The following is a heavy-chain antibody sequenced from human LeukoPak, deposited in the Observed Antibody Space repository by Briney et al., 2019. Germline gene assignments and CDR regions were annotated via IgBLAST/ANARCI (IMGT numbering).Heavy chain of an antibody. Sequence: SETLSLTCTVSGYSISSGYYWGWIRQPPGKGLEWIGSIYHSGSTYYNPSLKSRVTISVDTSKNQFSLKLSSVTAADTAVYYCTREYGHWGQGTLVTVSS. D-gene: IGHD3-10*01. CDR2: IYHSGST. CDR1: GYSISSGYY. CDR3: TREYGH. J-gene: IGHJ4*02. V-gene: IGHV4-38-2*02.